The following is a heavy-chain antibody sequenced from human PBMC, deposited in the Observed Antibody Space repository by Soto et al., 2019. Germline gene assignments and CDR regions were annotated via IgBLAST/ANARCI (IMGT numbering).Heavy chain of an antibody. D-gene: IGHD6-6*01. CDR1: GFTFTSSA. V-gene: IGHV1-58*01. Sequence: SVKVSCKASGFTFTSSAVQWVRQARGQRLEWIGWIVVGSGNTNYAQKFQERVTITRDMSTSTAYMDLSSLRSADTAVFYCARHRARNWFDPWGQGTLVTVSS. J-gene: IGHJ5*02. CDR3: ARHRARNWFDP. CDR2: IVVGSGNT.